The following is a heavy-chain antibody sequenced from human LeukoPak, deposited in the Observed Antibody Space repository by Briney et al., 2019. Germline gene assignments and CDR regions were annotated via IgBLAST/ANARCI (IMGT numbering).Heavy chain of an antibody. J-gene: IGHJ4*02. Sequence: SETLSLTCTVSGGYISSGGYYWSWIRQHPGKGLEWIGYIYHSGTTYYKPSLKSRVTISVDTSKNQFSLKLSSVTAADTAVYYCARVVSGRERFDYWGQGTLVTVSS. CDR1: GGYISSGGYY. CDR2: IYHSGTT. V-gene: IGHV4-31*03. D-gene: IGHD1-1*01. CDR3: ARVVSGRERFDY.